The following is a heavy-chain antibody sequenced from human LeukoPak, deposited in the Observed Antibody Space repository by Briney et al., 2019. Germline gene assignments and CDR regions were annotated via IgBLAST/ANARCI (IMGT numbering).Heavy chain of an antibody. CDR2: ISAAGTT. CDR1: VGSISSGGYY. CDR3: AGQNVPTPHDY. D-gene: IGHD2-2*01. Sequence: SETLSLTCTVAVGSISSGGYYWSWIRQPPGKGLEWIAYISAAGTTFYNPSLKSRVTISLDRSKNQFSLNLTTITAADTAVYYCAGQNVPTPHDYWGQGTQVTVSS. V-gene: IGHV4-30-2*01. J-gene: IGHJ4*02.